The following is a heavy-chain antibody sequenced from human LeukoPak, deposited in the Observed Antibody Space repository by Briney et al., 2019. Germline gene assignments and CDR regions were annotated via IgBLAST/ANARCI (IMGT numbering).Heavy chain of an antibody. V-gene: IGHV3-33*05. CDR1: GFTFSSYG. CDR3: ARDRCTNGVCYLDY. J-gene: IGHJ4*02. D-gene: IGHD2-8*01. Sequence: GGSLRLSCAPSGFTFSSYGIHWVRQAPGKGLEWVTTVSYDGSDKYYADSVKGRFTTSRDNSKNTLYLQMSSLRAEDTAVYYCARDRCTNGVCYLDYWGQGTLVTVSS. CDR2: VSYDGSDK.